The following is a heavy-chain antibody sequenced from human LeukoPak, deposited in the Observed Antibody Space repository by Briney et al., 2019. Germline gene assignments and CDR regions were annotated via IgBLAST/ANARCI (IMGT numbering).Heavy chain of an antibody. D-gene: IGHD3-10*01. Sequence: ASVKVSCKASGYTFTSYYMHWVRQAPGQGLEWMGIINPSGGSTSYAQKFQGRVTMTRDTSTSTVYMELSSLRSEDTAVYYCARGVKTRGSGSSEDFDYWGQGTLVTASS. J-gene: IGHJ4*02. V-gene: IGHV1-46*01. CDR3: ARGVKTRGSGSSEDFDY. CDR2: INPSGGST. CDR1: GYTFTSYY.